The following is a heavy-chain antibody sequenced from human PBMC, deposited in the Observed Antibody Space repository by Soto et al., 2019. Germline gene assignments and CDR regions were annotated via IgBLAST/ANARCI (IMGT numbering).Heavy chain of an antibody. CDR2: ISAYNGNT. V-gene: IGHV1-18*01. D-gene: IGHD3-3*01. CDR1: GYTFTSYG. J-gene: IGHJ6*02. CDR3: ARDQGDGRDYDFWSGYLSTYYYYGMDV. Sequence: GASVKVSCKASGYTFTSYGISWVRQAPGQGLEWMGWISAYNGNTNYAQKLQGRVTMTTDTSTSTAYMELRSLRSDDTAVYYCARDQGDGRDYDFWSGYLSTYYYYGMDVWGQGTTVTVSS.